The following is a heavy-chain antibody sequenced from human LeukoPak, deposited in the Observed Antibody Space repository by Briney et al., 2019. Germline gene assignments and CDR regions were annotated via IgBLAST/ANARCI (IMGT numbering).Heavy chain of an antibody. CDR1: GYTFTSYD. CDR3: ARVGISYCSGGSCRKYYFDY. D-gene: IGHD2-15*01. J-gene: IGHJ4*02. CDR2: MNPNSGNT. Sequence: GASVTVSCKASGYTFTSYDTNWVRQAPGQGLEWMGWMNPNSGNTGYAQKFQGRVTMTRNTSISTAYMELSSLRSEDTAVYYCARVGISYCSGGSCRKYYFDYWGQGTLVTVSS. V-gene: IGHV1-8*01.